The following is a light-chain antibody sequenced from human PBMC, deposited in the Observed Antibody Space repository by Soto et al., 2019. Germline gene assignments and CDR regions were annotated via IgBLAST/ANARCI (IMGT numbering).Light chain of an antibody. Sequence: DIQMTQSPSSLSASVGERVTITCRASQGIGSDLGWYQQKPGKAPKRLIYGASILQSGVPSRFSGSGSGTAFTLTISSLQPEDFATYYCLHLDSYPRTFGQGTKVDIK. CDR1: QGIGSD. J-gene: IGKJ1*01. CDR3: LHLDSYPRT. CDR2: GAS. V-gene: IGKV1-17*01.